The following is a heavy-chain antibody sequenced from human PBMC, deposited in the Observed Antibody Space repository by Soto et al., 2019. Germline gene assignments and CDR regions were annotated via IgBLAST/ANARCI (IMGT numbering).Heavy chain of an antibody. Sequence: RLSCAASGFTFSNYAMSWVRQAPGKGLEWVSTISGSGVSTYYADSMKGRFTISRTNSKNTLYLQMNSLRAEDTAVYYCATDKPDYLYYYYDMDVWGQGTTVTVSS. D-gene: IGHD4-17*01. CDR1: GFTFSNYA. J-gene: IGHJ6*02. CDR3: ATDKPDYLYYYYDMDV. CDR2: ISGSGVST. V-gene: IGHV3-23*01.